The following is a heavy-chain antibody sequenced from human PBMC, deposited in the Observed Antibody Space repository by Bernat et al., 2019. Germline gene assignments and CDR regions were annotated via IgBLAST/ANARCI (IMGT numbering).Heavy chain of an antibody. D-gene: IGHD2-8*01. CDR3: AGKGLRGSHYYYFGMDV. CDR2: ISAYNGNT. J-gene: IGHJ6*02. CDR1: GYTFTNYG. Sequence: QVQLVQSGVEVKKPGASVKVSCKASGYTFTNYGISWVRQAPGQGLEWMGWISAYNGNTNYAQKVQGRVTTTTDTSTSTAYMELRSLRSDDTAVYYCAGKGLRGSHYYYFGMDVWGQGTTVTVSS. V-gene: IGHV1-18*01.